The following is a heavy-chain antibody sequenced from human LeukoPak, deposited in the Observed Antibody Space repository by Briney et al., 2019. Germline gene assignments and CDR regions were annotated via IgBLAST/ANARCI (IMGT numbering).Heavy chain of an antibody. CDR3: AKDLWSVAVSALDH. V-gene: IGHV3-23*01. Sequence: GGSLRLSCAAAGFPFSSYAMSWVRQAPGKGLEWVSAISGSGDNTFYADSVRRRFTISRDNSKNTLLLQMNSRRGEDTALYFCAKDLWSVAVSALDHWGQGTRVTVSS. CDR1: GFPFSSYA. D-gene: IGHD3-3*01. CDR2: ISGSGDNT. J-gene: IGHJ4*02.